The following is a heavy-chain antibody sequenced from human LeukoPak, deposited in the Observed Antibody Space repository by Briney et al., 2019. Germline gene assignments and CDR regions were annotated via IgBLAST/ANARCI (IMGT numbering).Heavy chain of an antibody. CDR3: AKDVSGYYKSFDY. Sequence: GGSLRLSCAASGFTFSSYSMNWVRQAPGKGLEWVSSISSSSSYIYYADSVKGRFTISRDNAKNSLYLQMNSLRAEDTALYYCAKDVSGYYKSFDYWGQGTLVTVSS. CDR2: ISSSSSYI. V-gene: IGHV3-21*04. J-gene: IGHJ4*02. CDR1: GFTFSSYS. D-gene: IGHD3-9*01.